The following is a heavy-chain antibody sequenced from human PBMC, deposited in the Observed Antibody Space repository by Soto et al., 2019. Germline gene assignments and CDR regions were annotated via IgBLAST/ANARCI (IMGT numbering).Heavy chain of an antibody. Sequence: ASVKVSCKASGYTFTSYAMHWVRQAPGQRLEWMGWINAGNGNTKYSQKFQGRVTMTTDTSTSTAYMELRSLRSDDTAVYYCARRGDCSSTSCPYAFDIWGQGTMVTVSS. V-gene: IGHV1-3*01. CDR1: GYTFTSYA. CDR3: ARRGDCSSTSCPYAFDI. D-gene: IGHD2-2*01. CDR2: INAGNGNT. J-gene: IGHJ3*02.